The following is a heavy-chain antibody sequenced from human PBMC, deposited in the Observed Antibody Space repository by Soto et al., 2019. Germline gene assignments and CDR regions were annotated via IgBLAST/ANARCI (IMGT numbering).Heavy chain of an antibody. J-gene: IGHJ3*02. V-gene: IGHV3-23*01. Sequence: GGSLRLSCAASGFTFSSYAMSWDRQAPGKGLAWVSSISYSGGSTYYADSVKGRFTVSSANTKNTLNLQMNSRRPEDKAAYYCSLFHSGELCSVFQAFDIWGQGTMVPVS. CDR2: ISYSGGST. CDR1: GFTFSSYA. D-gene: IGHD3-16*01. CDR3: SLFHSGELCSVFQAFDI.